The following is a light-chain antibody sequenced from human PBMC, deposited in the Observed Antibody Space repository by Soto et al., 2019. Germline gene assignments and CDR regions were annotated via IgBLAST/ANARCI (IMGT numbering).Light chain of an antibody. V-gene: IGKV1-39*01. J-gene: IGKJ3*01. CDR1: QSISSY. CDR3: QQTYTTPFT. CDR2: AAS. Sequence: DIQMTQSPSSLSASVGDRVTITCRASQSISSYINWYQQKSGKAPKLLINAASSLQSGVPSRFSGSGSGTDFTLTISNLQPEDFATYYCQQTYTTPFTFGPGTKVDIK.